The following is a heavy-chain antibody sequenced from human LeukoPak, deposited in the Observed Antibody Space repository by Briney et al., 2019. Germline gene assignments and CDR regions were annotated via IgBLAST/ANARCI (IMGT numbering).Heavy chain of an antibody. CDR3: ARRGLYGSGSYYRKHFDY. CDR2: INHSGST. Sequence: RPSETLSLTCAVYGGSFSGYYWSWIRQPPGKGLEWIGEINHSGSTNYNPSLKSRVTISVDTSKNQFSLKLSSVTAADTAVYYCARRGLYGSGSYYRKHFDYWGQGTLVTVSS. V-gene: IGHV4-34*01. J-gene: IGHJ4*02. CDR1: GGSFSGYY. D-gene: IGHD3-10*01.